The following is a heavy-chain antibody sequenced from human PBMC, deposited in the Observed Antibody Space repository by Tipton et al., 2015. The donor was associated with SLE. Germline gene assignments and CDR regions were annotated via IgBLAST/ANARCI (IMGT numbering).Heavy chain of an antibody. J-gene: IGHJ4*02. CDR3: ARGGNYYDSSGYYEDY. V-gene: IGHV4-59*11. CDR2: IYYSGST. D-gene: IGHD3-22*01. CDR1: GGSISSHY. Sequence: TLSLTCTVSGGSISSHYWSWIRQPPGKGLEWFGYIYYSGSTYYNPSLKSRVTISVDTSKNQFSLKLSSVTAADTAVYYCARGGNYYDSSGYYEDYWGQGTLVTVSS.